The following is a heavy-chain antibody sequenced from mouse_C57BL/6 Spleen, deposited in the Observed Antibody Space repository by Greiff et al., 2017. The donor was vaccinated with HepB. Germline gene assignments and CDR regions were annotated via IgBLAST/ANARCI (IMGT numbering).Heavy chain of an antibody. J-gene: IGHJ2*01. CDR1: GYTFTSYW. V-gene: IGHV1-69*01. CDR2: IDPSDSYT. Sequence: QVQLQQPGAELVMPGASVKLSCKASGYTFTSYWMHWVKQRPGQGLEWIGEIDPSDSYTNYNQKFKGKSTLTVDKSSSTAYMQLSSLTSEDSAVYYCAISGSSGYFDYWGQGTTLTVSS. D-gene: IGHD3-2*02. CDR3: AISGSSGYFDY.